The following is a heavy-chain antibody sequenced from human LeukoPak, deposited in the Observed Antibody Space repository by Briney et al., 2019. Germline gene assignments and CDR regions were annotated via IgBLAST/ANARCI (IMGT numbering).Heavy chain of an antibody. CDR2: IFSNDEK. J-gene: IGHJ2*01. D-gene: IGHD6-13*01. Sequence: SGPTLVNPTETLTLTCTVPGFSLSNARMGVSWIRQPPGKALEWLAHIFSNDEKSYSTSLKSRLTISKDTSKSQVVLTMTNMDPVDTATYYCARNVQGVYSSSWPSVYFDLWGRGTLVTVSS. CDR1: GFSLSNARMG. V-gene: IGHV2-26*01. CDR3: ARNVQGVYSSSWPSVYFDL.